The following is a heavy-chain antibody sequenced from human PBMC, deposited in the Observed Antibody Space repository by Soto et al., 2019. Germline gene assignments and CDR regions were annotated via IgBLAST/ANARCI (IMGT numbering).Heavy chain of an antibody. CDR3: ARDDAAAGPLVDYYYGMDV. V-gene: IGHV1-69*13. D-gene: IGHD6-13*01. J-gene: IGHJ6*02. CDR1: GGTFSSYA. Sequence: SVKVSCKASGGTFSSYAISWVRQAPGQGLEWMGGIIPIFGTANYAQKFQGRVTITADESTSTAYMELSSLRSEDTAVYYCARDDAAAGPLVDYYYGMDVWGQGTTVTVS. CDR2: IIPIFGTA.